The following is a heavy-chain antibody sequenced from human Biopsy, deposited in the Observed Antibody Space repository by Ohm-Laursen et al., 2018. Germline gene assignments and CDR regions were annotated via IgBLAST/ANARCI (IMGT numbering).Heavy chain of an antibody. CDR3: ARDSPSYADYPFDY. D-gene: IGHD4-17*01. CDR2: VSISGGT. CDR1: GGSINSHH. Sequence: SDTLSLTCTVSGGSINSHHWSWIRQPAGKGLEWIGRVSISGGTTYNPSLKSRVTMSLDTSKNQFSLRLRSVTAADTAVYYCARDSPSYADYPFDYWGQGTLVTVSS. V-gene: IGHV4-4*07. J-gene: IGHJ4*02.